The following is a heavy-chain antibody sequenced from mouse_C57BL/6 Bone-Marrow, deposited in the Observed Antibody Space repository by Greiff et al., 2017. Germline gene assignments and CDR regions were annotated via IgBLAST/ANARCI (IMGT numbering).Heavy chain of an antibody. Sequence: EVQRVESGPGLVKPSQSLSLTCSVTGYSITSGYYWNWIRQFPGNKLEWMGYISYDGSNNYNPSLKNRISITRDTSKNQFFLKLNSVTTEDTATYYCARGGNLDYWGQGTTLTVSS. CDR1: GYSITSGYY. V-gene: IGHV3-6*01. CDR3: ARGGNLDY. J-gene: IGHJ2*01. CDR2: ISYDGSN.